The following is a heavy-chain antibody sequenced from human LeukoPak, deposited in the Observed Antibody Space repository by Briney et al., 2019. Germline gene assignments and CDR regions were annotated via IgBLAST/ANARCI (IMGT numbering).Heavy chain of an antibody. J-gene: IGHJ3*02. Sequence: QPGGSLRLSCAASGFTFSRYGMHWVRQAPDKGLEWVAVISYDGSNRYYADSVKGRFTISRDNSKNTLYLQMNSLRAEDTAVYYCAKGGLSRPFDIWGQGTLVTVSS. CDR1: GFTFSRYG. D-gene: IGHD6-13*01. V-gene: IGHV3-30*18. CDR3: AKGGLSRPFDI. CDR2: ISYDGSNR.